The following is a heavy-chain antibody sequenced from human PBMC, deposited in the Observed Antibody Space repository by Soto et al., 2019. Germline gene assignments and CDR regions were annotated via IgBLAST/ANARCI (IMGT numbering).Heavy chain of an antibody. CDR2: IKQDGSEK. J-gene: IGHJ5*02. V-gene: IGHV3-7*01. CDR1: GFTFSSYW. D-gene: IGHD3-9*01. CDR3: ARVPYYDILTGNWFDP. Sequence: GSLRLSCAAPGFTFSSYWMSWVRQAPGKGLEWVANIKQDGSEKYYVDSVKGRFTISRDNAKNSLYLQMNSLRAEDTAVYYCARVPYYDILTGNWFDPWGQGTLVTVSS.